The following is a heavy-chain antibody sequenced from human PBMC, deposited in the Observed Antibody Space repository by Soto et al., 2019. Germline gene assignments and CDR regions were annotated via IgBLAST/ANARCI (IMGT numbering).Heavy chain of an antibody. D-gene: IGHD2-8*01. Sequence: QVQLVQSGAEVKKPGSSVKFSCKASGGTFSSYAISWVRQAPGQGLEWMGGIIPIFGTANYAQKFQGRVTITADKSTSTAYMELSSLRSEDTAVYYCHFQPHGRMGAFDIWGQGTMVTVSS. CDR3: HFQPHGRMGAFDI. CDR2: IIPIFGTA. V-gene: IGHV1-69*06. CDR1: GGTFSSYA. J-gene: IGHJ3*02.